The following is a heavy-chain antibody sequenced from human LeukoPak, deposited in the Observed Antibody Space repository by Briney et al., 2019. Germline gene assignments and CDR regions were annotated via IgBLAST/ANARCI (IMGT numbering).Heavy chain of an antibody. D-gene: IGHD4-23*01. V-gene: IGHV3-23*01. J-gene: IGHJ6*02. CDR3: AKGVSGNSPYYYYAMDV. Sequence: PGGSLRLSCAASGFTFSNYAMSWVRQAPGKGPEWVSVISASDGNTYYADSVKGRFTISRDNSKDALYLQMNSLRAEDTAVYYCAKGVSGNSPYYYYAMDVWGQGTTVTVSS. CDR1: GFTFSNYA. CDR2: ISASDGNT.